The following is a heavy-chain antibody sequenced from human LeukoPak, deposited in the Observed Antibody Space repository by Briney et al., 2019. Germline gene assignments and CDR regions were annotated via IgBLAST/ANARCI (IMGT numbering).Heavy chain of an antibody. CDR1: GYSFTSYW. J-gene: IGHJ5*02. Sequence: GESLKISCKGSGYSFTSYWIGWVRQIPEKGLEWMGIIYPGDSDTRYSPSFQGQVTISADKSISTAYLQWSSLKASDTAMYYCARIGSGSWYPNYNWFDPWGQGTLVTVSS. D-gene: IGHD6-13*01. CDR3: ARIGSGSWYPNYNWFDP. V-gene: IGHV5-51*01. CDR2: IYPGDSDT.